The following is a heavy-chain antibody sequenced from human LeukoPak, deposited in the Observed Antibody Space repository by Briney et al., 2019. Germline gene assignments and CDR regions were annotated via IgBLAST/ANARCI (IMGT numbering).Heavy chain of an antibody. V-gene: IGHV1-46*01. D-gene: IGHD3-10*01. CDR1: GYTFTSYY. Sequence: ASVKVSCKASGYTFTSYYMHWVRQAPGQGLEWMGIINPSGGSTSYAQKFQGRVTMTRDTSTSTAYMELRSLRSDDTAVYYCARDYYGSEYGMDVWGQGTTVTVSS. J-gene: IGHJ6*02. CDR2: INPSGGST. CDR3: ARDYYGSEYGMDV.